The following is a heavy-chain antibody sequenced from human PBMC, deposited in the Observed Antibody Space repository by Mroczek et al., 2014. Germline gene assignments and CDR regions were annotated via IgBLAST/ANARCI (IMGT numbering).Heavy chain of an antibody. CDR3: AKDPYCSSTSCYSGGS. D-gene: IGHD2-2*01. CDR1: GFTFSSYA. J-gene: IGHJ4*02. CDR2: ISGSGGST. V-gene: IGHV3-23*04. Sequence: EVQLVESGEAWYSLGGSLRLSCAASGFTFSSYAMSWVRQAPGKGLEWVSAISGSGGSTYYADSVKGRFTISRDNSKNTLYLQMNSLRAEDTAVYYCAKDPYCSSTSCYSGGSWGQGTLVTVSS.